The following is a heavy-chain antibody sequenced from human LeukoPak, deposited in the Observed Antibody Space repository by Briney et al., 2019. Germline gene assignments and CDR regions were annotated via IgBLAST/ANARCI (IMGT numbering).Heavy chain of an antibody. V-gene: IGHV4-4*07. CDR2: IYTSGST. D-gene: IGHD1-26*01. CDR3: ARENSGSYREFDY. CDR1: GGSISSYY. Sequence: SETLSLTCTVSGGSISSYYWRWIRQPAGKGREWIGRIYTSGSTNYNATLKSRVSMSVDTSKNQFSLKLSSVTAADTAVFYCARENSGSYREFDYWGQGTLVTVSS. J-gene: IGHJ4*02.